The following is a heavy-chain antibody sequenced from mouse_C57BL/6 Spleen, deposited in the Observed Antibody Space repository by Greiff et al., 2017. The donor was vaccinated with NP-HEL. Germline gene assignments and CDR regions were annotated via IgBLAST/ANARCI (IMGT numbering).Heavy chain of an antibody. CDR1: GYTFTDYY. D-gene: IGHD1-1*01. CDR2: IYPGSGNT. Sequence: QVQLQQSGAELVRPGASVKLSCKASGYTFTDYYINWVKQRPGQGLEWIARIYPGSGNTYYNEKFKGKATLTAEKSSSTAYMQLSSLTSEDSAVYFCARGIHYYGSSPDAMDYWGQGTSVTVSS. CDR3: ARGIHYYGSSPDAMDY. J-gene: IGHJ4*01. V-gene: IGHV1-76*01.